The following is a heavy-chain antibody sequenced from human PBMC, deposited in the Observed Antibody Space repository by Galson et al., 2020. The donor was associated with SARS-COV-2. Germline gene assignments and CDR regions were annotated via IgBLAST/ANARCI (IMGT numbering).Heavy chain of an antibody. CDR1: GYTFTSYG. D-gene: IGHD6-13*01. CDR3: AREDSSWKMHYFDY. V-gene: IGHV1-18*01. Sequence: ASVKVSCKASGYTFTSYGISWVRQAPGQGLEWMGWISAYNGNTNYAQKLQGRVTMTTDTSTSTAYMELRSLRSDDTAVYYCAREDSSWKMHYFDYWGQGTLVTVSS. J-gene: IGHJ4*02. CDR2: ISAYNGNT.